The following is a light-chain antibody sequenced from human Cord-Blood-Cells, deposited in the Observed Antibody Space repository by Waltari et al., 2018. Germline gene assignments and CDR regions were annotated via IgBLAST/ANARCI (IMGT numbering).Light chain of an antibody. CDR3: MQALQTPWT. J-gene: IGKJ1*01. CDR2: LGS. CDR1: QSLLHSNGYNY. Sequence: DIVMNQSPLSLPVTPGEPASISCRSSQSLLHSNGYNYLDWYLQKPGQSPQLLIYLGSNRSSGVPDRFSGSGSGTDFTLKIIRVEAEDVGVYYCMQALQTPWTFGQGTKVEIK. V-gene: IGKV2-28*01.